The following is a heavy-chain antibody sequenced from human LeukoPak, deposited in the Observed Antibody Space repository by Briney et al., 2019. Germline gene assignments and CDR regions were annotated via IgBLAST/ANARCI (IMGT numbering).Heavy chain of an antibody. CDR1: RGTFSSYA. D-gene: IGHD4-17*01. CDR2: IIPIFGTA. V-gene: IGHV1-69*05. J-gene: IGHJ5*02. Sequence: ASVKVSCKASRGTFSSYAISWVRQPPGRGLEWMGGIIPIFGTANYPQKLEGRVTITTDESTSTAYMELSSLRSEDTAVDYCARDRTVSGDDDYGDYDEEKNWFDPWGEGTLVSVSS. CDR3: ARDRTVSGDDDYGDYDEEKNWFDP.